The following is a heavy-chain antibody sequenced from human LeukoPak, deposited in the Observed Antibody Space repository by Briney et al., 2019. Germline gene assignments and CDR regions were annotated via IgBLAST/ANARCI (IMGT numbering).Heavy chain of an antibody. V-gene: IGHV3-30-3*01. D-gene: IGHD4-17*01. Sequence: GGSLRFSCAASGFTFSNYAMHWVRQAPGKGLEWVAVISYDGSNKYYADSVKGPFTISRDNSKNTVYLQMNSLRPEDTAVYYCARARDYLFDYWGQGTLVTVSS. J-gene: IGHJ4*02. CDR2: ISYDGSNK. CDR3: ARARDYLFDY. CDR1: GFTFSNYA.